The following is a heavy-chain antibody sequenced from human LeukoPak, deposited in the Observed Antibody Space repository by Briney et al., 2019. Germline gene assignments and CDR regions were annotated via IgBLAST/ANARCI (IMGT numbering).Heavy chain of an antibody. Sequence: GGSLRLSCAASGFTFSSYAMSWVRQAPGKGLEWVSAISGSGGSTYYADSVKGRFTISRDNSKNTLYLQMNSLRAEDTAVYYCARETMVRGVISYYYYGMDVWGQGTTVTVSS. J-gene: IGHJ6*02. CDR1: GFTFSSYA. D-gene: IGHD3-10*01. CDR2: ISGSGGST. CDR3: ARETMVRGVISYYYYGMDV. V-gene: IGHV3-23*01.